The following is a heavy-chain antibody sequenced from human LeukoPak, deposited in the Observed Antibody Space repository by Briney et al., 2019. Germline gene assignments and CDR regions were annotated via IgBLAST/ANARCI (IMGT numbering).Heavy chain of an antibody. V-gene: IGHV3-11*01. Sequence: GGSLRLSCAASGFTFSDSYMSWIRQVPGKGLEWISYISDSADTIYYADSVKGRFTISRDNAKNSLYLQMNSLRAEDTAVYYCARGGGDWGEGYFDYWGQGTLVTVSS. D-gene: IGHD3-16*01. CDR1: GFTFSDSY. CDR2: ISDSADTI. J-gene: IGHJ4*02. CDR3: ARGGGDWGEGYFDY.